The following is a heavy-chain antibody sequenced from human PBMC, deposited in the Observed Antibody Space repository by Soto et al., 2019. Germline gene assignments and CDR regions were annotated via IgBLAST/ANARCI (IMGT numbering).Heavy chain of an antibody. CDR1: GFTFSSYA. V-gene: IGHV3-23*01. J-gene: IGHJ4*02. Sequence: GXSLRLSCAASGFTFSSYAISWVRQAPGKGLEWVSAISGSGGSTYYADSVKGRFTISRDNSKNTLYLQMPSLRAEDTAVYYCVLWPPYYFDYWGQGTLVTVSS. D-gene: IGHD3-10*01. CDR3: VLWPPYYFDY. CDR2: ISGSGGST.